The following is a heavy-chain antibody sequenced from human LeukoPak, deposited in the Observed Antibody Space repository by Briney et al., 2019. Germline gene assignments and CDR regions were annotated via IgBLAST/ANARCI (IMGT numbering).Heavy chain of an antibody. Sequence: ASVKVSCKASGYTFTGYYMHWVRQAPGQGLEWMGWINPNSGGTNYAQKFQGRVTMTRDTSISTAYMELSRLRSDDTAVYYCARHVPHLYYYDSRGYYAYWGQGTLVTVSS. D-gene: IGHD3-22*01. CDR1: GYTFTGYY. CDR2: INPNSGGT. CDR3: ARHVPHLYYYDSRGYYAY. J-gene: IGHJ4*02. V-gene: IGHV1-2*02.